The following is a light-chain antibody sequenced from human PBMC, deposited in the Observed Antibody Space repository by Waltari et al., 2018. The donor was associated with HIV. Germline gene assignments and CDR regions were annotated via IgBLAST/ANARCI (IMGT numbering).Light chain of an antibody. CDR2: KDI. J-gene: IGLJ3*02. V-gene: IGLV3-25*03. CDR1: ALPKKY. Sequence: SYDLTQTPSASVSPGQTARINCSRGALPKKYSSWYRQKAGQAPMLLIYKDIERPSGIPERISGSGSGTGVTLTISDVQAEDEGDYFCQSTDYDGTWVFGGGTKLTVL. CDR3: QSTDYDGTWV.